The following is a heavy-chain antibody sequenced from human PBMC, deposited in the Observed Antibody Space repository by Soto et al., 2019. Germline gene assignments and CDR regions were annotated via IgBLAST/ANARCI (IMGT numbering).Heavy chain of an antibody. J-gene: IGHJ4*02. V-gene: IGHV3-30-3*01. CDR2: ISYDGSNK. Sequence: GGSLRLSCAASGFTFSSYAMHWVRQAPGKGLEWVAVISYDGSNKYYADSVKGRFTISRDNSKNTLYLQMNSLRAEDTAVYYCARVGAVAGTGGSDYWGQGTLVTVSS. CDR1: GFTFSSYA. D-gene: IGHD6-19*01. CDR3: ARVGAVAGTGGSDY.